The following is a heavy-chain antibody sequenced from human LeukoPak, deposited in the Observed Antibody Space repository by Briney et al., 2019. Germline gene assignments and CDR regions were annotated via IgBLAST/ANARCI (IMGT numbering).Heavy chain of an antibody. D-gene: IGHD3-10*01. CDR3: ARGYGSGSYYN. V-gene: IGHV1-8*01. CDR1: GHTFTSYD. J-gene: IGHJ4*02. Sequence: APVKASCKASGHTFTSYDTNRERQATRQRQEWMGWMNPNSGNTGYAQKFQGRVTMTRNTSISTAYMELSSLRSEDTAVYYCARGYGSGSYYNWGQGTLVTVSS. CDR2: MNPNSGNT.